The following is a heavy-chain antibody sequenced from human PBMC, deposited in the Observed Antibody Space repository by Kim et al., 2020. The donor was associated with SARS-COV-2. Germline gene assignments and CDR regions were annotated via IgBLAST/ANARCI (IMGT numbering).Heavy chain of an antibody. CDR3: TTDNYYDTSLDAFDI. CDR1: GFTFSNAW. V-gene: IGHV3-15*01. D-gene: IGHD3-22*01. Sequence: GGSLRLSCAASGFTFSNAWMSWVRQAPGKGLEWVGRIKSKTDGGTTDYAAPVKGRFTISRDDSKNTLYLQMNSLKTEDTAVYYCTTDNYYDTSLDAFDIWGQGTMVTVSS. CDR2: IKSKTDGGTT. J-gene: IGHJ3*02.